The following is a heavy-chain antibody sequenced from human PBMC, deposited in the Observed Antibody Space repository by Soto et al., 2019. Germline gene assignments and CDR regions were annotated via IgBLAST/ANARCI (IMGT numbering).Heavy chain of an antibody. V-gene: IGHV3-23*01. D-gene: IGHD6-19*01. J-gene: IGHJ5*02. CDR2: IRVGGGDT. Sequence: EVRLLESGGGLAQPGGSRRLSCAASGFTFSSSAMNWVRQAPGKGLEWVSSIRVGGGDTFYADSGRGRLTVSRDISRNPLYLQINRLRAEDTAIYYCAKCYVGTVRTSGWCNWFDPWGQGTLVTVSS. CDR1: GFTFSSSA. CDR3: AKCYVGTVRTSGWCNWFDP.